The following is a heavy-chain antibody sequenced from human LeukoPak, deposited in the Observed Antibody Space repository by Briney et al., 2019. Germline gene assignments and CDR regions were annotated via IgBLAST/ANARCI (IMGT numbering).Heavy chain of an antibody. CDR1: GFTFSSYS. CDR2: ISSSSSYI. D-gene: IGHD6-13*01. J-gene: IGHJ6*03. V-gene: IGHV3-21*04. CDR3: ARQEQQGVYYYYMDV. Sequence: GGSLRLSCAASGFTFSSYSMNWVRQAPGKGLEWVSSISSSSSYIYYADSVKGRFTISRDNAKNSLYLQMNSLRAEDTAVYYCARQEQQGVYYYYMDVWGKGTTVTVSS.